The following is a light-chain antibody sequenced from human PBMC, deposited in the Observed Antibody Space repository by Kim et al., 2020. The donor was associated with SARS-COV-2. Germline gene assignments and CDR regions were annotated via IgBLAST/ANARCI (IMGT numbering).Light chain of an antibody. CDR1: SSDVGGYNY. J-gene: IGLJ3*02. CDR3: SSYTSSSAWV. CDR2: AVS. Sequence: GQAISISCTGTSSDVGGYNYVSWYQQLPGKAPKLMIYAVSKRPSGVSNRLSGSKSGNTASLTISGLQTEDEADYYCSSYTSSSAWVFGGGTKLTVL. V-gene: IGLV2-14*03.